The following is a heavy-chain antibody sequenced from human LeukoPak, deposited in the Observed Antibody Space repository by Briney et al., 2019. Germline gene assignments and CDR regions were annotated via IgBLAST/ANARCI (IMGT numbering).Heavy chain of an antibody. CDR3: ARGADTHFDY. D-gene: IGHD2-15*01. Sequence: GGSLRLSCAASGFTFSNYDMHWVRQATGKGLEWVSSIGTAGDTYYQGSVRGRFTMSRENAKNSLYLQMNSLTAGDTAVYYCARGADTHFDYWGQGILVTVSS. CDR2: IGTAGDT. V-gene: IGHV3-13*04. CDR1: GFTFSNYD. J-gene: IGHJ4*02.